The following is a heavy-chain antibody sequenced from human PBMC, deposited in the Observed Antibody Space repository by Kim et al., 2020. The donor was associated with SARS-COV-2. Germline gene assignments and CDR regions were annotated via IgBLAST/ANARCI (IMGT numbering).Heavy chain of an antibody. J-gene: IGHJ3*02. CDR1: GDSVSSGSAT. Sequence: SQTLSLTCMISGDSVSSGSATWNWIRQSPSRGLEWLGRTYYRSKWYSDYAVSVRSRITVDPETSKNQFFLQLNSVTPEDTAVYYCARRGPASLTFDIWGQGTMVTVSS. CDR3: ARRGPASLTFDI. CDR2: TYYRSKWYS. D-gene: IGHD2-15*01. V-gene: IGHV6-1*01.